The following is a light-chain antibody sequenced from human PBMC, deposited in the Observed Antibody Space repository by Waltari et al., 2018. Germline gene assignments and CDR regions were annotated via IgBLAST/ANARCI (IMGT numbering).Light chain of an antibody. Sequence: DIQLTQSPSSVSASKGARVTITCRASQGISSWLAWYQQRPGKAPNLLIYAASSLQTGVPSRFSGSGSGTDFTLTISSLQPEDFGTYYCQQAYGFPRTFGQGTKVEIK. CDR2: AAS. CDR1: QGISSW. J-gene: IGKJ1*01. V-gene: IGKV1-12*01. CDR3: QQAYGFPRT.